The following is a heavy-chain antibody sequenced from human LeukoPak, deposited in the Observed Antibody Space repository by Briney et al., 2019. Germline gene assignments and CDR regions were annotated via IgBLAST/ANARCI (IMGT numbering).Heavy chain of an antibody. Sequence: ASVKVSCKASGYTFTSYGISWVRQARGQGLEWMGWISAYNGNTNYAQKLQGRVTMTTDTSTSTAYMELRSLRSDDTAVYYCARFLEYGNYWDPSFDYWGQGTLVTVSS. V-gene: IGHV1-18*01. J-gene: IGHJ4*02. D-gene: IGHD3-3*01. CDR3: ARFLEYGNYWDPSFDY. CDR1: GYTFTSYG. CDR2: ISAYNGNT.